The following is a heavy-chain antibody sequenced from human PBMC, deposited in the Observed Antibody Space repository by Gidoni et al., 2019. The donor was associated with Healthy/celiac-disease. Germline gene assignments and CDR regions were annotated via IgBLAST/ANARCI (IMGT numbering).Heavy chain of an antibody. D-gene: IGHD3-9*01. Sequence: QLQLQESGPGLVKPSETLSLTCTVSGGSISSSSYYWGWIRQPPGKGLEWIGSIYYSGSTYYNPFLKSRVTISVDTSKNQFSLKLSSVTAADTAVYYCARQTYYDILTGTDAFDIWGQGTMVTVSS. CDR2: IYYSGST. CDR3: ARQTYYDILTGTDAFDI. J-gene: IGHJ3*02. V-gene: IGHV4-39*01. CDR1: GGSISSSSYY.